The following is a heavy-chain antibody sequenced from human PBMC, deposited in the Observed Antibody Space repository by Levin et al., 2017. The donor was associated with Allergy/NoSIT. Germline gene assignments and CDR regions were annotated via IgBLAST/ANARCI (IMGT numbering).Heavy chain of an antibody. D-gene: IGHD1-14*01. Sequence: SETLSLTCTVSGGSISSYYWSWIRQPPGKGLEWIGYIYYSGSTNYNPSLKSRVTISVDTSKNQFSLKLSSVTAADTAVYYCARDLPEGWFDPWGQGTLVTVSS. V-gene: IGHV4-59*01. CDR2: IYYSGST. CDR1: GGSISSYY. J-gene: IGHJ5*02. CDR3: ARDLPEGWFDP.